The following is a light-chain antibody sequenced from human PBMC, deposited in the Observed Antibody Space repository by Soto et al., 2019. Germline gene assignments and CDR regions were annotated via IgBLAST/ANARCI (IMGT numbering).Light chain of an antibody. J-gene: IGKJ5*01. CDR2: NAS. Sequence: LMTLSPLSLPVTLGKPSSISCRSSQSLVHSDGRTYSSWFQQPPGRSPSRLIYNASSRDAGVPNSCSGGASGTDSPLRISLVPDEDAVVYCCLLITCRVTFGHGTRLEIK. V-gene: IGKV2-30*02. CDR3: LLITCRVT. CDR1: QSLVHSDGRTY.